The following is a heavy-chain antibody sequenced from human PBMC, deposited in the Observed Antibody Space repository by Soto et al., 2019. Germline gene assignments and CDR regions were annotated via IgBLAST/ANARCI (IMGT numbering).Heavy chain of an antibody. CDR2: ISYDGSNK. V-gene: IGHV3-30*18. Sequence: PGGSLRLACAASGFTFRSYGMHWVRQAPGKGLEWVAVISYDGSNKYYADSVKGRFTISRDNSKNTLYLQMNSLRAEDTAVYYCAKVSIAAARYYYGMDVWGQGTTVTVSS. J-gene: IGHJ6*02. CDR3: AKVSIAAARYYYGMDV. D-gene: IGHD6-13*01. CDR1: GFTFRSYG.